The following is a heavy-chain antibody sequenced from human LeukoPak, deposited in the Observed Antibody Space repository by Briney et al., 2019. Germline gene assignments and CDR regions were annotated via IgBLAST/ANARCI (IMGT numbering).Heavy chain of an antibody. CDR2: IHSTGTT. V-gene: IGHV4-4*09. CDR3: ARLRVPATGAYYYYYYGMDV. CDR1: GGSISSYY. Sequence: SETLSLSCTVSGGSISSYYWSWIRQPPGKELQWIGYIHSTGTTKFNPSLESRVTMSVDTSKNQFSLKLGSVTAADTAVYYCARLRVPATGAYYYYYYGMDVWGQGTTVTVSS. D-gene: IGHD2-2*01. J-gene: IGHJ6*02.